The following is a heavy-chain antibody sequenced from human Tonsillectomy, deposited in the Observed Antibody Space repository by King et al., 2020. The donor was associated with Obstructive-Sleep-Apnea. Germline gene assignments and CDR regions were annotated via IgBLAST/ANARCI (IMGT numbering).Heavy chain of an antibody. CDR3: ASLTWEHWFDP. D-gene: IGHD1-1*01. CDR1: GGSISSHY. J-gene: IGHJ5*02. Sequence: QLQESGPGLVKPSETLSLTCTVSGGSISSHYWSWILQPPGKGLEWIGYIYYIGTFDYNPSLKSRVTMSVVTSKNQFSLKLSSVTAADTAVYYCASLTWEHWFDPWGQGTLVTVSS. CDR2: IYYIGTF. V-gene: IGHV4-59*08.